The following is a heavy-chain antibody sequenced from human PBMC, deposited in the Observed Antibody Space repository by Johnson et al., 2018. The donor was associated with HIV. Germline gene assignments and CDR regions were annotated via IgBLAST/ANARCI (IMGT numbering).Heavy chain of an antibody. CDR2: IWYDGSNK. V-gene: IGHV3-33*08. D-gene: IGHD4-23*01. CDR3: ARGPSVVTLHAFDL. CDR1: GFTVSSNY. Sequence: VQLVESGGGLIQPGWSLRLSCAASGFTVSSNYMSWVRQAPGKGLEWVAVIWYDGSNKYYADSVKGRFTISRDNAKNSLYLQMNSLRAGDTAVYYCARGPSVVTLHAFDLWGQGTLVTVSS. J-gene: IGHJ3*01.